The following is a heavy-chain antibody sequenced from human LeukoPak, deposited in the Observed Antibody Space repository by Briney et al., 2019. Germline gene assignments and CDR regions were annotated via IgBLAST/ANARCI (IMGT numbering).Heavy chain of an antibody. V-gene: IGHV3-30-3*01. Sequence: GGSLRLSCAASGFTFSSYAMHWVRQAPGKGLEWVAVISYDGSNKYYADSVKGRFTISRDNSKNTLYLQMNSLRAEDTAVYYCARVFSSATTVITDYWGQGTLVTVSS. D-gene: IGHD4-11*01. CDR1: GFTFSSYA. CDR2: ISYDGSNK. J-gene: IGHJ4*02. CDR3: ARVFSSATTVITDY.